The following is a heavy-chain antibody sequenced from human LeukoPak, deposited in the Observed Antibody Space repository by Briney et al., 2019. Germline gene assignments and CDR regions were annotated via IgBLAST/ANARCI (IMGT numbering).Heavy chain of an antibody. CDR2: IYYSGST. CDR1: GGSISSGDYY. CDR3: ARTLLGYCSSTSCYNFDY. J-gene: IGHJ4*02. V-gene: IGHV4-30-4*08. Sequence: PSQTLSLTCTVSGGSISSGDYYWSWIRQPPGKGLEWIGYIYYSGSTYYNPSLKSRVTKSVDTSKNQFSLKLSSVTAADTAVYYCARTLLGYCSSTSCYNFDYWGQGTLVTVSS. D-gene: IGHD2-2*02.